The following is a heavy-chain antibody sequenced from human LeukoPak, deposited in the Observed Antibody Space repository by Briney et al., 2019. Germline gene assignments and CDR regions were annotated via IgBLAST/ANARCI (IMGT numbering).Heavy chain of an antibody. J-gene: IGHJ6*02. CDR1: GFTFSTYW. CDR2: INNDGSST. CDR3: TRETLWFGESHGYHYGMVV. Sequence: QPGGSLRLSCAASGFTFSTYWMHWVRQAPGKGLVWVSRINNDGSSTNSADSVKGRFTISRDNAKNTLYLQMNSLRAEDTAVYYCTRETLWFGESHGYHYGMVVWGQGTTVTVSS. D-gene: IGHD3-10*01. V-gene: IGHV3-74*01.